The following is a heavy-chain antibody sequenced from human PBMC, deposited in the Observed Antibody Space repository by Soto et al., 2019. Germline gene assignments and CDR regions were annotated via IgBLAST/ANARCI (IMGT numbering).Heavy chain of an antibody. D-gene: IGHD3-16*01. Sequence: DVQLVESGGGLLKPGGSLRLSCAASGFTFSYAWMNWVRQAPGKGLEWVGRIKSKTDGGTTDYAAPVKGRFTISRADSKRTPYLQMNSVKTEDTAVYYCTTDGPWGEEAFDIWGQGTMVTSSS. CDR3: TTDGPWGEEAFDI. J-gene: IGHJ3*02. V-gene: IGHV3-15*07. CDR2: IKSKTDGGTT. CDR1: GFTFSYAW.